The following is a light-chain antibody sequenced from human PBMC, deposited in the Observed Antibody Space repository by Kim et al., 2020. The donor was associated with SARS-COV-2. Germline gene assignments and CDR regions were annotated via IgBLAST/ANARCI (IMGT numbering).Light chain of an antibody. V-gene: IGKV3-15*01. CDR2: GAS. Sequence: SPGERASLSCRASQSVSSNLAWYQQKPGQAPRLLIYGASTRATGIPARFSGSGSGTEFTLTISSLQSEDFAVCYCQQYNNWPPMYSFGQGTKLEI. CDR3: QQYNNWPPMYS. CDR1: QSVSSN. J-gene: IGKJ2*03.